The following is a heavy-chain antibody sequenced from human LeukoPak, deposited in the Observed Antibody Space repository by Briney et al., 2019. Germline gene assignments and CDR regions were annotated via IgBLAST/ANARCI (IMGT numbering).Heavy chain of an antibody. Sequence: ASVKVSCKASGGTFSSYAISWVRQAPGQGLEWMGWINPNSGGTNYAQKFQGRVTMTRDRSISTVYMELTRLTSDDTAVYYCARASFWESPINWFDPWGQGTLVTVSS. V-gene: IGHV1-2*02. CDR1: GGTFSSYA. J-gene: IGHJ5*02. CDR3: ARASFWESPINWFDP. CDR2: INPNSGGT. D-gene: IGHD3-16*01.